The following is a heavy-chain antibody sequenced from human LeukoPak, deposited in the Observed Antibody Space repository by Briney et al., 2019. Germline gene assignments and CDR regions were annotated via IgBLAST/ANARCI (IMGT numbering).Heavy chain of an antibody. Sequence: GGSLRLSCAASGFTFSSYSMNWVRQAPGKGLEWVSSISSSSGYIYYADSVKGRFTISRDNAKNSLYLQMNSLRAEDTAVYYCAREVRQQELDYWGQGTLVTVSS. CDR2: ISSSSGYI. J-gene: IGHJ4*02. D-gene: IGHD6-13*01. CDR1: GFTFSSYS. V-gene: IGHV3-21*01. CDR3: AREVRQQELDY.